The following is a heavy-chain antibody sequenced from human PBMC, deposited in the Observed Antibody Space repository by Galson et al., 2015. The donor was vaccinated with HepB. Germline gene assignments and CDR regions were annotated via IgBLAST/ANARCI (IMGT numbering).Heavy chain of an antibody. D-gene: IGHD3-22*01. J-gene: IGHJ4*02. V-gene: IGHV3-30*03. Sequence: SLRLSCAASGFTFSSYGMHWARQAPGKGLEWVAVISYDGSNKYYADSVKGRFTISRDNSKNTLYLQMNSLRAEDTAVYYCARERYYYDSSGYYLGYWGQGTLVTVSS. CDR3: ARERYYYDSSGYYLGY. CDR2: ISYDGSNK. CDR1: GFTFSSYG.